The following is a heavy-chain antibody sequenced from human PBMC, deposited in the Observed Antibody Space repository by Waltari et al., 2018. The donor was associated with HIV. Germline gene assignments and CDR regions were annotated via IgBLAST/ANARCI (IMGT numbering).Heavy chain of an antibody. V-gene: IGHV3-21*01. CDR2: ISSSSSYI. CDR1: GFTFSSYS. J-gene: IGHJ6*02. D-gene: IGHD2-8*01. CDR3: ARGSFGERVYAIRGDYYGMDV. Sequence: EVQLVESGGGLVKPGGSLRLSCAASGFTFSSYSMNWVRQAPGKGLEWVSSISSSSSYIYYADSVKGRFTISRDNAKNSLYLQMNSLRAEDTAVYYCARGSFGERVYAIRGDYYGMDVWGQGTTVTVSS.